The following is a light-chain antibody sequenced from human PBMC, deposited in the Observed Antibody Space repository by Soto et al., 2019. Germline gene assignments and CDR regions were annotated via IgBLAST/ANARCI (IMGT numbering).Light chain of an antibody. CDR3: ATWDDTLNGRV. Sequence: QSVLTQPPSVSGAPGQRVTTSCTGSSSNIGAGHSVHWYQQLPGTGPRLLIYATTNRPSGVPDRFSGSQSGTSASLAISGLQSGDEADYYCATWDDTLNGRVFGGGTQLTVL. J-gene: IGLJ3*02. V-gene: IGLV1-40*01. CDR2: ATT. CDR1: SSNIGAGHS.